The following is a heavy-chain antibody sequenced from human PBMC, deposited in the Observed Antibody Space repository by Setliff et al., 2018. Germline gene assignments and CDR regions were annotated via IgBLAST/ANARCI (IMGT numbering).Heavy chain of an antibody. CDR3: ARDLYSSSSGGFYYYYYYMDV. CDR2: INHSGST. V-gene: IGHV4-39*07. Sequence: SETLSLTCTVSGGSISSSSYYWSWIRQPPGKGLEWLGEINHSGSTNCNPSLKSRVTISVDRSKNQFSLKLSSVIAADTAVYYCARDLYSSSSGGFYYYYYYMDVWGKGTTVTVSS. D-gene: IGHD6-6*01. J-gene: IGHJ6*03. CDR1: GGSISSSSYY.